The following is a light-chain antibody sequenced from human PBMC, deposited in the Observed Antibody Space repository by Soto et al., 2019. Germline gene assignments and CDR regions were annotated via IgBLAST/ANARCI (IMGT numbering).Light chain of an antibody. CDR2: AAS. CDR1: QDISNY. CDR3: QKYNSAPHT. J-gene: IGKJ4*01. V-gene: IGKV1-27*01. Sequence: DIQMTQSPSSLSASVGDRVTITCRTSQDISNYLAWYQQKPGKVPKLLIYAASTLQSGLPSRFSGGGSGTDFSLTISSLQPEDVEAYYCQKYNSAPHTFGGGTKVEIQ.